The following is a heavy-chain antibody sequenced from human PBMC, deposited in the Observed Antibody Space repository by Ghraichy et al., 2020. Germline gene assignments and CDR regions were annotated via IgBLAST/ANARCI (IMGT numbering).Heavy chain of an antibody. Sequence: SETLSLTCAVYGGSFSGYYWSWIRQPPGKGLEWIGEINHSGSTNYNPSLKSRVTISVDTSKNQFSLKLSSVTAADTAVYYCARHFRSPNSWLVSYYYGMDVWGQGTTVTVSS. CDR3: ARHFRSPNSWLVSYYYGMDV. V-gene: IGHV4-34*01. D-gene: IGHD6-19*01. CDR2: INHSGST. J-gene: IGHJ6*02. CDR1: GGSFSGYY.